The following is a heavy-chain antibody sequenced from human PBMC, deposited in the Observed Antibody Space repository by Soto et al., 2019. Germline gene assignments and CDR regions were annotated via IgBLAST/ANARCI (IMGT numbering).Heavy chain of an antibody. CDR3: AGASTWHPGAFDI. CDR2: IYYSGST. CDR1: GGSISPHY. J-gene: IGHJ3*02. V-gene: IGHV4-59*03. Sequence: SETLSLTCTVSGGSISPHYWSWIRQPPGKGLEWIGFIYYSGSTNYNPSLKSRATISVDMSQNQFSLKLSSVTAADTAVYYCAGASTWHPGAFDIWGQGTTVTVSS. D-gene: IGHD5-12*01.